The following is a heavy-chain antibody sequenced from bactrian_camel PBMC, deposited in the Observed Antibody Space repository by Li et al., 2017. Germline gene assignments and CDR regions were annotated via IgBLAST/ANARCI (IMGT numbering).Heavy chain of an antibody. V-gene: IGHV3S1*01. D-gene: IGHD2*01. CDR1: GYNYTGNC. Sequence: HVQLVESGGGSVQAGGSLQLSCQASGYNYTGNCMAWFRQFPGKEREGVAARYTGDDKAYYADSAKGRFTLSKDNAKNTLYLQMNSLKPEDSAMYYCAADLARYCGAFSGFFARASWGQGTQVTVS. CDR3: AADLARYCGAFSGFFARAS. CDR2: RYTGDDKA. J-gene: IGHJ4*01.